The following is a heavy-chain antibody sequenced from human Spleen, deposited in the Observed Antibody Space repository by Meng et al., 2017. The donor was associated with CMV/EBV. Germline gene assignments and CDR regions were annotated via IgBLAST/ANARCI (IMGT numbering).Heavy chain of an antibody. CDR1: GGSFSGYY. Sequence: SETLSLTCAVYGGSFSGYYWSWIRQPPGKGLEWIGEINHSGSTNYNPSLKSRVTISVDTSKNQFSLKLSSVTAADTAVYYCARGWYYYDSSGYLDYWGQGTLVTVSS. CDR3: ARGWYYYDSSGYLDY. D-gene: IGHD3-22*01. CDR2: INHSGST. V-gene: IGHV4-34*01. J-gene: IGHJ4*02.